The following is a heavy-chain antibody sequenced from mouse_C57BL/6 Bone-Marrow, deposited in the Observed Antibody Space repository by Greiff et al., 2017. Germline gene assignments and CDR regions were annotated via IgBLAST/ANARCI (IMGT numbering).Heavy chain of an antibody. CDR2: ISGGGGNT. CDR1: GFTFSSYT. Sequence: EVKLVESGGGLVKPGGSLKLSCAASGFTFSSYTMSWVRQTPEKRLEWVATISGGGGNTYYPDSVTGRFTISRDNAKNTLYLQMSSLRSEDTALYYCARRDYEGKDYFDYWGQGTTLTVSS. CDR3: ARRDYEGKDYFDY. D-gene: IGHD2-4*01. J-gene: IGHJ2*01. V-gene: IGHV5-9*01.